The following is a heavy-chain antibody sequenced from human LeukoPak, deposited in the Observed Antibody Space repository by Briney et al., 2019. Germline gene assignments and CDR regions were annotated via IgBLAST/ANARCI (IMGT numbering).Heavy chain of an antibody. J-gene: IGHJ2*01. V-gene: IGHV4-59*01. CDR2: IYYSGST. CDR3: TRGDSSTWYFDL. Sequence: PSETLSLTCTVSGGSLSSYYWSWIRQPPRKGVEWVGYIYYSGSTNYNPSLTRRVTISVDTSKNQFSLKLSSVTAADTAVHYCTRGDSSTWYFDLWGRGTPVTVSS. CDR1: GGSLSSYY. D-gene: IGHD6-13*01.